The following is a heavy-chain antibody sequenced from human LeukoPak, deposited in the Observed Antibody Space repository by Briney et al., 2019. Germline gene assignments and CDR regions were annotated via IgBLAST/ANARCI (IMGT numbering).Heavy chain of an antibody. CDR1: GYTFTGYY. CDR2: INPNSGGT. D-gene: IGHD6-19*01. CDR3: APLASSIAVAGTSGRFDP. Sequence: ASVKVSCKASGYTFTGYYMHWVRQAPGQGLEWMGWINPNSGGTNYAQKFQGRVTMTRDTSISTAYMELSRLRSDDTAVYYCAPLASSIAVAGTSGRFDPWGQGTLVTVSS. V-gene: IGHV1-2*02. J-gene: IGHJ5*02.